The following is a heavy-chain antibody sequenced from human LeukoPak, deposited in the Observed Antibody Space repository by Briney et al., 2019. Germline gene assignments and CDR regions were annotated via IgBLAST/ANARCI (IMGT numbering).Heavy chain of an antibody. D-gene: IGHD5-18*01. CDR3: ARDLDTYYGMDV. CDR1: GFTFSTYS. CDR2: ISSRGSTI. Sequence: GGSLRLSCVASGFTFSTYSMNWVRQAPGKGLEWVSYISSRGSTIYYVDSVKGRFTISRDNAKNSLYLQMNSLRAEDTAVYYCARDLDTYYGMDVWGQGTTVTVSS. V-gene: IGHV3-48*01. J-gene: IGHJ6*02.